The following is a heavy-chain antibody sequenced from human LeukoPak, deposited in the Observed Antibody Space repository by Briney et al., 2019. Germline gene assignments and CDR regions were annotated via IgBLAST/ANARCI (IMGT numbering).Heavy chain of an antibody. CDR1: GFTFSSYG. CDR3: AKDAKSYTTLRYFDWSYFDY. D-gene: IGHD3-9*01. J-gene: IGHJ4*02. Sequence: PGRSLRLSCAASGFTFSSYGMHWVRQAPGKGLEWVAVISYDGSNKYYADSVKGRFTISRDNSKNTLYLQMNSLRAEDTAVYYCAKDAKSYTTLRYFDWSYFDYWGQGTLVTVSS. CDR2: ISYDGSNK. V-gene: IGHV3-30*18.